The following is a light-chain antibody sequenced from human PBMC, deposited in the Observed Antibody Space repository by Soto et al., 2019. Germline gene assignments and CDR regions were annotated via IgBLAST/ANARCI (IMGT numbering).Light chain of an antibody. CDR2: GDN. J-gene: IGLJ7*01. V-gene: IGLV1-44*01. CDR1: SSNIGSNI. CDR3: AAGDASLNGAV. Sequence: QSVLTQPPSASGTPGQRVTISCSGSSSNIGSNIVNWYQQLPGTAPKLLIYGDNQRPSGVPDRFSGSKSGTSASLAIRGLQSEDEDDYYCAAGDASLNGAVFGGGTQLTVL.